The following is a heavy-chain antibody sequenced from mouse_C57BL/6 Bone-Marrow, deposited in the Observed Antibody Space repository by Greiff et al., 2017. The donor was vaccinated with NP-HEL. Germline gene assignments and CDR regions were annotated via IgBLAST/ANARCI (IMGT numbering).Heavy chain of an antibody. CDR3: ARRSDYYGSSLDY. D-gene: IGHD1-1*01. V-gene: IGHV1-50*01. J-gene: IGHJ2*01. CDR1: GYTFTSYW. CDR2: IDPSDSYT. Sequence: VQLQQSGAELVKPGASVKLSCKASGYTFTSYWMQWVKQRPGQGLEWIGEIDPSDSYTNYNQKFKGKATLTVDTSSSTAYMQLSSLTSEDSAVYYCARRSDYYGSSLDYWGQGTTLTVSS.